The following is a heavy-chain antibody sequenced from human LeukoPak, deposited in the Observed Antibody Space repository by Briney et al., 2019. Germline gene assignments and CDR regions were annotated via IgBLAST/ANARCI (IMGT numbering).Heavy chain of an antibody. D-gene: IGHD5-24*01. Sequence: SETLSLTCTVSGYSISSGYYWGWIRQPPGKGLEWIGSIYYSGSTYYNPSLKSRVTISVDTSKNQFSLKLSSVTAADTAVYYCAREGARWLQFPYYYYYMDVWGKGTTVTVSS. CDR3: AREGARWLQFPYYYYYMDV. V-gene: IGHV4-38-2*02. CDR2: IYYSGST. J-gene: IGHJ6*03. CDR1: GYSISSGYY.